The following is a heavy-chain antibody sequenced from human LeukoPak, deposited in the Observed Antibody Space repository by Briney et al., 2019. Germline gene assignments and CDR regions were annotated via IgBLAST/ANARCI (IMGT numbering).Heavy chain of an antibody. CDR3: ARHEDPGIYYYYYMDV. V-gene: IGHV5-51*01. CDR2: IYPGDSDT. CDR1: GYSFTSYW. Sequence: GESLKISCKGSGYSFTSYWIGWVRQMPGKGLEWMGIIYPGDSDTRYSPSFQGQVTISADKSISTAYLQWSSLKASDSATYYCARHEDPGIYYYYYMDVWGKGTTVTVSS. J-gene: IGHJ6*03.